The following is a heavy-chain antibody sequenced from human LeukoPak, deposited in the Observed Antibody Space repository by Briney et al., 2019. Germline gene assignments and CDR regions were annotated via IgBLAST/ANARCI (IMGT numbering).Heavy chain of an antibody. CDR3: ARESDGGTDY. V-gene: IGHV3-64*01. CDR1: GFTFSSYA. CDR2: ISSNGGST. Sequence: GGSLRLSCAASGFTFSSYAMHWVRQAPGKGLEYVSAISSNGGSTYYANSMKGRFTISRDNSKNTLYLQMGSLRAEDMAVYYCARESDGGTDYWGQGTLVTVSS. J-gene: IGHJ4*02. D-gene: IGHD4-23*01.